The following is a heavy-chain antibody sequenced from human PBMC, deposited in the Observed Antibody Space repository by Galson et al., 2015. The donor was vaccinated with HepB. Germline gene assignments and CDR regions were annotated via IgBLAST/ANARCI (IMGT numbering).Heavy chain of an antibody. D-gene: IGHD3-22*01. CDR2: ISGSGGST. V-gene: IGHV3-23*01. Sequence: CAASGFTFSSYAMSWVRQAPGKGLEWVSAISGSGGSTYYADSVKGRFTISRDNSKNTLYLQMNSLRAEDTAVYYCAKGDYYDSSGYTSDYWGQGTLVTVSS. CDR3: AKGDYYDSSGYTSDY. J-gene: IGHJ4*02. CDR1: GFTFSSYA.